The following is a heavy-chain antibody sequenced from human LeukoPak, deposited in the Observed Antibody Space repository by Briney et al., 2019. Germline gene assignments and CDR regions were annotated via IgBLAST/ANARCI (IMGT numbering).Heavy chain of an antibody. CDR3: ARSPGYYGSGRSGVWFDP. Sequence: SETLSLTCAVYGGSFSGYYWSWIRQPPGKGLEWIGEINHSGSTNYNPSLKSRVTISVDTSKNQFSLKLSSVTAADTAVYYCARSPGYYGSGRSGVWFDPWGQGTLVTVSS. CDR2: INHSGST. D-gene: IGHD3-10*01. CDR1: GGSFSGYY. J-gene: IGHJ5*02. V-gene: IGHV4-34*01.